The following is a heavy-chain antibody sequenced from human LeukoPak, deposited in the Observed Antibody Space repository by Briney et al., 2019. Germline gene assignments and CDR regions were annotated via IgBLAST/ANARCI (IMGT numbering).Heavy chain of an antibody. CDR2: IYSDGRT. V-gene: IGHV3-53*01. CDR3: ARDACRDRYFDF. Sequence: GGSLRLSCAASGFSVSDSYMNWVRQAPGKGLEWVSVIYSDGRTYSADSVKGRFTISRDSAKNSVYLQMNSLRAEDTAVYYCARDACRDRYFDFWGQGSLVTVSS. J-gene: IGHJ4*02. CDR1: GFSVSDSY.